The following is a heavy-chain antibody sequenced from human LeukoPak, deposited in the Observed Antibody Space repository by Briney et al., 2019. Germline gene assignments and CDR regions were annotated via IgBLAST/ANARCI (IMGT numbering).Heavy chain of an antibody. D-gene: IGHD3-10*01. CDR3: AKVRRNYYGSGSYYNHNWLDP. Sequence: SETLSLTCAVYGVSFSGYYLSWIRQPPGKGLEWIGEINHSGSTNYNPSLKSRVTISVDTSKNQFSLNLSSVTAADTAVYYCAKVRRNYYGSGSYYNHNWLDPWGQGTLVTVSS. J-gene: IGHJ5*02. CDR2: INHSGST. V-gene: IGHV4-34*01. CDR1: GVSFSGYY.